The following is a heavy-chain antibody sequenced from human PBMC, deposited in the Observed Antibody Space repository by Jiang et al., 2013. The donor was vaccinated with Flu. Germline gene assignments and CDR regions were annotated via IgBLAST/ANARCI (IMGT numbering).Heavy chain of an antibody. CDR2: IYYSGST. J-gene: IGHJ5*02. Sequence: SSYGMHWVRQAPGKGLEWIGSIYYSGSTYXNPSLKSRVTISVDTSKNQFSLKLSSVTAADTAVYYCARHLLYYYDSSGYSKNWFDPWGQGTLVTVSS. CDR1: SSYG. V-gene: IGHV4-39*01. D-gene: IGHD3-22*01. CDR3: ARHLLYYYDSSGYSKNWFDP.